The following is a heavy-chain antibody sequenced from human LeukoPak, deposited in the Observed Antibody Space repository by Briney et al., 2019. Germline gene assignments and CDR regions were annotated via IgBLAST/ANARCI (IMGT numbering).Heavy chain of an antibody. V-gene: IGHV3-30*04. Sequence: PGGSLRPSCAASGFTFSSYAMHWVRQAPGKGLEWVAVISYDGSNKYYADSVKGRFTISRDNSKNTLYLQMNSLRAEDTAVYYCARQQNDYGDYGYFDYWGQGTLVTVSS. D-gene: IGHD4-17*01. J-gene: IGHJ4*02. CDR1: GFTFSSYA. CDR3: ARQQNDYGDYGYFDY. CDR2: ISYDGSNK.